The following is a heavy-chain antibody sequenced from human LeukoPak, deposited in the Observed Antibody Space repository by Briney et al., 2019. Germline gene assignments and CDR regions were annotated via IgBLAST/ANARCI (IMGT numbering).Heavy chain of an antibody. Sequence: SETLSLTCTVSGXSISSYYGSRVRHPPGKGLEWIVYVYYSRSTNYNPSLKSRVTISVHTSKNQFPLKLSSVTAADTAVYYCVRGGIVGTSTRIPLFDSWGQGTLVTVSS. V-gene: IGHV4-59*01. CDR1: GXSISSYY. CDR2: VYYSRST. D-gene: IGHD1-26*01. CDR3: VRGGIVGTSTRIPLFDS. J-gene: IGHJ4*02.